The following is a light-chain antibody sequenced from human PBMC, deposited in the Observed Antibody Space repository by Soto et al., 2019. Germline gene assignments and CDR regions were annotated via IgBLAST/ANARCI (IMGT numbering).Light chain of an antibody. CDR2: ATS. V-gene: IGKV3-20*01. CDR1: QSVDSRY. CDR3: QQYDSSPLT. J-gene: IGKJ4*01. Sequence: EIVLTQSPGTLSLSPGERGTLSCRASQSVDSRYLAWYQQKPGQAPRLLIYATSSRATGIPDRFSGSGSGKDFTLAISRLEPDEFAVYYCQQYDSSPLTLGGGTKVELK.